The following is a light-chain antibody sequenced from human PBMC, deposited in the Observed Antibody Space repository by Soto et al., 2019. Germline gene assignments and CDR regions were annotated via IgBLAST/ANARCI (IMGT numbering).Light chain of an antibody. Sequence: QMTQSPSSLSASVGDRVTITCRTIQSISSYLNWYEQRPGKGPKLLVYDASTLQSGVASRFSGSGFGTEFTLIISGLQPDDSATYYCQQYTNTNNPWMFGQGTKVDNK. CDR1: QSISSY. J-gene: IGKJ1*01. CDR3: QQYTNTNNPWM. CDR2: DAS. V-gene: IGKV1-39*01.